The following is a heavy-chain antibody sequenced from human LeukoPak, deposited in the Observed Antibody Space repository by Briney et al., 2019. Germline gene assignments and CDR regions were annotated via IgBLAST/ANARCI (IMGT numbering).Heavy chain of an antibody. Sequence: SGPAEVKPTQTLTLTCTFSGFSLRTSGMCVSWIRQPPGKALEWLARIDWDNDKFYTTPQKTRLTISKDTSKNQMVLTMTNMDPVDTATYYCVRTRPVADWFDPWGQGTL. CDR1: GFSLRTSGMC. CDR2: IDWDNDK. CDR3: VRTRPVADWFDP. J-gene: IGHJ5*02. V-gene: IGHV2-70*17.